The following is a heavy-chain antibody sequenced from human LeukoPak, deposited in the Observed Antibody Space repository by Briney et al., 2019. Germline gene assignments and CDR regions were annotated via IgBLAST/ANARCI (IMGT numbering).Heavy chain of an antibody. J-gene: IGHJ6*03. Sequence: GGTLRLSCAASGFTFSSYGMSWVCQAPGKGLEWVSAISGSGGSTYYADSVKGRFTISRDNSKNTLYLQMNSLRAEDTAVYYCARFYGGYYYYYYMDVWGKGTTVTISS. CDR2: ISGSGGST. V-gene: IGHV3-23*01. CDR1: GFTFSSYG. CDR3: ARFYGGYYYYYYMDV. D-gene: IGHD3-3*01.